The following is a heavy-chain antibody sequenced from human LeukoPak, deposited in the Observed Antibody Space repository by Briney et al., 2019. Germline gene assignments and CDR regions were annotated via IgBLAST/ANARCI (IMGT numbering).Heavy chain of an antibody. V-gene: IGHV3-23*01. Sequence: GGSLRLSCAASGFTFGSYAMYSVRQAPGKGVEGVSGISGSGGSTFYAAPVKGRLTISRNNSKNTMYMQMNSLRVEDTAIYYCAKVRYSDYGSGRTPFMDVWGQGATVAVS. D-gene: IGHD3-10*01. CDR2: ISGSGGST. CDR3: AKVRYSDYGSGRTPFMDV. J-gene: IGHJ6*02. CDR1: GFTFGSYA.